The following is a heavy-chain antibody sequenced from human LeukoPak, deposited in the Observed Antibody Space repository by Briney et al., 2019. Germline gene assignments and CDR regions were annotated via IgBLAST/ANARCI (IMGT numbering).Heavy chain of an antibody. CDR1: GGTFSSYA. J-gene: IGHJ6*04. D-gene: IGHD6-19*01. CDR2: IIPIFGTA. CDR3: AGAVAGNYYCYGMDV. V-gene: IGHV1-69*13. Sequence: AASVKVSCKASGGTFSSYAISWVRQAPGQGLEWMGGIIPIFGTANYAQKFQGRVTITADESTSTAYMELSSLRSEDTAVYYCAGAVAGNYYCYGMDVWGKGTTVTVSS.